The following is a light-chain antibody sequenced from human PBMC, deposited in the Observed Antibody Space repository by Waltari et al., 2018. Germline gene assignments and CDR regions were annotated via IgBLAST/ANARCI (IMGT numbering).Light chain of an antibody. CDR1: QSLSHAY. CDR3: KQYDGSPLT. Sequence: EIVLTQSPGTLSLSPGERATLSCGASQSLSHAYLAWYQQKAGQAPRLLIHGASYRATGIPDRFSGSGSGTDFTLTISRLEPEDFAVYYCKQYDGSPLTFGGGTRVEIK. CDR2: GAS. V-gene: IGKV3-20*01. J-gene: IGKJ4*01.